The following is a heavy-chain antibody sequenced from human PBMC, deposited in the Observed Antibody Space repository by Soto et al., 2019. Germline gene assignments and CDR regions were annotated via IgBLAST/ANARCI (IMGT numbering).Heavy chain of an antibody. V-gene: IGHV3-15*01. CDR2: IKSKPDGGTT. CDR1: GFTFSNTW. J-gene: IGHJ4*02. Sequence: GGSLKLSCAASGFTFSNTWMNWVRQAPGKGLEWVGRIKSKPDGGTTDYAAPVKGRFTISRDDSQNTLYLQMNSLKTEDTAVYYCTTLYYDFWSGHYSGSDYWGQGTLVTVSS. CDR3: TTLYYDFWSGHYSGSDY. D-gene: IGHD3-3*01.